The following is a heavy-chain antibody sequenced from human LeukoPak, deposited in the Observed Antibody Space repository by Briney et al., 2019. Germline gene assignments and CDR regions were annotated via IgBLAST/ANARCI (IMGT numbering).Heavy chain of an antibody. J-gene: IGHJ5*02. CDR3: ASSDAGYSSSWATYNWFDP. CDR2: ISYDGSNK. Sequence: PGGSLRLSCAASGLTFSSYAMHWVRQAPGKGLEWVAVISYDGSNKYYADSVKGRFTISRDNSKNTLYLQMNSLRAEDTAVYYCASSDAGYSSSWATYNWFDPWGQGNLVTVS. V-gene: IGHV3-30*04. CDR1: GLTFSSYA. D-gene: IGHD6-13*01.